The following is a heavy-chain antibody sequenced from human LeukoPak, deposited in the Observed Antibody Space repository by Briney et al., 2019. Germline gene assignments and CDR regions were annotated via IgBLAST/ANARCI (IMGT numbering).Heavy chain of an antibody. D-gene: IGHD6-19*01. CDR1: GFTFSSYW. Sequence: GGSLRLSCATSGFTFSSYWMSWVRQAPGKGLEWVANIKQDGSEKYYVDSVKGRFTISRDNAKNSLYLQMNSLRAEDTAVYYCARSYSSGWYTYYYYYYMDVWGKGTTVTVSS. J-gene: IGHJ6*03. V-gene: IGHV3-7*01. CDR3: ARSYSSGWYTYYYYYYMDV. CDR2: IKQDGSEK.